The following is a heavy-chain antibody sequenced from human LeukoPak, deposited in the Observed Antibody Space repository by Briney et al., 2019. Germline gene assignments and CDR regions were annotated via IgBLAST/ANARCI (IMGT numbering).Heavy chain of an antibody. CDR1: GGSISSYY. V-gene: IGHV4-59*12. CDR2: IHDSGST. Sequence: SETLSLTCTVSGGSISSYYWSWIRQPPGKGLEWIGYIHDSGSTNYNPSLKSRVTISVDTSKNQFSLKLSSVTAADTAVYYCARELSKGIYYDSSGYSDYFDYWGQGTLVTVSS. J-gene: IGHJ4*02. D-gene: IGHD3-22*01. CDR3: ARELSKGIYYDSSGYSDYFDY.